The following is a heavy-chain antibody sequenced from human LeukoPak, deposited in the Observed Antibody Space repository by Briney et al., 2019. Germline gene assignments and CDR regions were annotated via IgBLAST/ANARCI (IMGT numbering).Heavy chain of an antibody. CDR1: GGSFSGYY. Sequence: SETLSLTCAVYGGSFSGYYWSWIRQPPGKGLEWIGEINHSGSTNYNPSLKSRVTISVDTSKNQFSLKLSSVTAADTAVYYCARVRRGGYWGSGSYYNGPLFDYWGQGTLVTVSS. CDR3: ARVRRGGYWGSGSYYNGPLFDY. V-gene: IGHV4-34*01. D-gene: IGHD3-10*01. J-gene: IGHJ4*02. CDR2: INHSGST.